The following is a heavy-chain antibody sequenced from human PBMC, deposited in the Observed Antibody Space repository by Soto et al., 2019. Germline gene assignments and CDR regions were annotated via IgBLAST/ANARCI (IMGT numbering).Heavy chain of an antibody. V-gene: IGHV3-23*01. J-gene: IGHJ4*02. CDR1: GFTFSSYA. Sequence: PGGSLRLSCAASGFTFSSYAMSWVRQAPGKGLEWVSGISGSGDSTYYADSVKGRFTISRDNSKNTLYLQMNSLRAEDTAVYYCAKSTLVVLVIHEFDSWGQGTPVTVSS. CDR3: AKSTLVVLVIHEFDS. D-gene: IGHD3-22*01. CDR2: ISGSGDST.